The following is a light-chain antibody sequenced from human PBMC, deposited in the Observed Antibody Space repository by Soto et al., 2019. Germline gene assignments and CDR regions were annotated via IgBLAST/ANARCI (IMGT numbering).Light chain of an antibody. CDR3: MSYAGGNRFV. V-gene: IGLV2-8*01. CDR1: INDVGGYNY. Sequence: QSALTQPTSASGSPGQSVTISCAGTINDVGGYNYVSWYQQHPGKVPQLMIYQVTKRPSGVPDRFSASKSDTTASLTISGLQAEDEGDYYCMSYAGGNRFVFGTGTKLTVL. CDR2: QVT. J-gene: IGLJ1*01.